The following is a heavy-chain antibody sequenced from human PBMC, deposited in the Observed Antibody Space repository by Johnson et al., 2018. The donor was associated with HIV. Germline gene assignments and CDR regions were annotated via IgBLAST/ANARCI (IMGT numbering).Heavy chain of an antibody. CDR1: GFTVSSNY. CDR3: ATNRGGAFDI. CDR2: LYSGGST. J-gene: IGHJ3*02. V-gene: IGHV3-66*01. D-gene: IGHD2/OR15-2a*01. Sequence: VQLVESGGGLVKPGGSLRLSCAASGFTVSSNYMGWVRQAPGKGLEWVSVLYSGGSTYYADSVKGRFTISRDNSKNTLYLQMNSLRAEDTAVYYCATNRGGAFDIWGQGTMVTVSS.